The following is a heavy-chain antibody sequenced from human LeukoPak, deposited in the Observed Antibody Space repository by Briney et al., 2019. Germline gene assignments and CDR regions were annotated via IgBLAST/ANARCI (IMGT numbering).Heavy chain of an antibody. D-gene: IGHD6-13*01. CDR2: IDTNTGNP. Sequence: ASVKVSCKASGCTFTSYAMNWVRQAPGQELEWMGWIDTNTGNPTYAQGFTGRFVFSLDTSVSTAYLQISSLKAEDTAVYYCARGHSSSWYQYYYYYMDVWGKGTTVTVSS. CDR1: GCTFTSYA. CDR3: ARGHSSSWYQYYYYYMDV. V-gene: IGHV7-4-1*02. J-gene: IGHJ6*03.